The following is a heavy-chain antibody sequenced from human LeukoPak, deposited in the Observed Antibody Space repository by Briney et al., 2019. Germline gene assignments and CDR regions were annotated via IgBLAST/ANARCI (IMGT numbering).Heavy chain of an antibody. J-gene: IGHJ5*02. D-gene: IGHD6-19*01. CDR2: INHSGST. Sequence: SETLSLTCAVYGGSFSGYYWSWIRQPPGKGLEWIGEINHSGSTNYNPSLKSRVTISVDTSKNQFSLKLRSVTAADTAVYYCARGTKDSSGWYSNNWFDPWGQGTLVTVSS. CDR3: ARGTKDSSGWYSNNWFDP. V-gene: IGHV4-34*01. CDR1: GGSFSGYY.